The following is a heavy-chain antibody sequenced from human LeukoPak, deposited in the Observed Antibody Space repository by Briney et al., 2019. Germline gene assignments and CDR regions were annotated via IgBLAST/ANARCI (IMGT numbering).Heavy chain of an antibody. Sequence: GGSLRLSCAASAFAFSGFWMSWVRQAPGKGLEWVANIKQDGSEKNYVDSVKGRFTISRDNAKSSLFLQMNTLRAEDTAVYYCVRDYAPLLYSSGSFDSWGRGTLVSVSS. CDR3: VRDYAPLLYSSGSFDS. V-gene: IGHV3-7*01. D-gene: IGHD6-19*01. CDR2: IKQDGSEK. J-gene: IGHJ4*02. CDR1: AFAFSGFW.